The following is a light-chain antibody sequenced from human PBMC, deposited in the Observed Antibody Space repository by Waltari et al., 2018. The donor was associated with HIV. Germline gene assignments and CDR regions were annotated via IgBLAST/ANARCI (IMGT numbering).Light chain of an antibody. CDR3: QQYGSSPYT. CDR1: QSVSSRY. Sequence: EIVLTPSPGTLSLSPGERATLSCRASQSVSSRYLAWDQQQPGQTPKVLIYGASSRTSGIPDRFSGSGFGTDFALTISRLEPEDSAVYYCQQYGSSPYTFGQGTKLEIK. V-gene: IGKV3-20*01. J-gene: IGKJ2*01. CDR2: GAS.